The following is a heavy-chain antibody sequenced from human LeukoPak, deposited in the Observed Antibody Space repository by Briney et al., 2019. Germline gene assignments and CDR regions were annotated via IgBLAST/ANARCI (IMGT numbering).Heavy chain of an antibody. Sequence: ASVKVSCKASGYTFTSYYMHWVRQAPGQGLEWMGIINPSGGSTSYAQKFQGRVTMTRDTSTSTVYMELSSLRSEDTAGYYCARLWTVTMGYYYHGMDVWGQGTTVTVSS. CDR2: INPSGGST. J-gene: IGHJ6*02. D-gene: IGHD4-17*01. CDR1: GYTFTSYY. CDR3: ARLWTVTMGYYYHGMDV. V-gene: IGHV1-46*01.